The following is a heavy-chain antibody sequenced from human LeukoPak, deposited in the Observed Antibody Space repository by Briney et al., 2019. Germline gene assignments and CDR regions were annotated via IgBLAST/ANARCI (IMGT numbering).Heavy chain of an antibody. V-gene: IGHV4-59*01. CDR2: IYYSGST. CDR1: GDSISSSY. J-gene: IGHJ3*02. Sequence: PSVTLSLTCTVSGDSISSSYWSWARQPPGKGLEWIAYIYYSGSTNYNPSLKSRVTMSVDTSKNQFSLNLSFVTAADTAVYYCARLDYYDSSGYFYGVFDIWGQGTMVTVSS. CDR3: ARLDYYDSSGYFYGVFDI. D-gene: IGHD3-22*01.